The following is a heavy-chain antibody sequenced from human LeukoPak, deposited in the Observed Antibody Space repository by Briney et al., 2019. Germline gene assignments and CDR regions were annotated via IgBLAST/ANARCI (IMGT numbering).Heavy chain of an antibody. CDR1: GFTFSNYW. D-gene: IGHD3-10*01. CDR3: ARDKKSGESSEIDY. Sequence: GGSLRLSCAASGFTFSNYWVHWVRQAPGKGRVWVSRINRDGSTTNYADSVKGRFTVSRDNAKNTLNLQMNSLRAEDTAVYYCARDKKSGESSEIDYWGQGTLVTVSS. V-gene: IGHV3-74*01. CDR2: INRDGSTT. J-gene: IGHJ4*02.